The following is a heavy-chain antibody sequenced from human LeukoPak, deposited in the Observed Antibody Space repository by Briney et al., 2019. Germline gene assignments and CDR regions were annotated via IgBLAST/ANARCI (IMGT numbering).Heavy chain of an antibody. CDR3: ARDLYGGKTNYFDY. J-gene: IGHJ4*02. CDR1: GYTFTSYD. Sequence: ASVKVSCKASGYTFTSYDFNWLRQATGQGPEWMGWMNPNSGATGYAQKFQGRVTITADESTSTAYMELSSLRSEDTAVYYCARDLYGGKTNYFDYWGQGTLVTVSS. CDR2: MNPNSGAT. D-gene: IGHD4-23*01. V-gene: IGHV1-8*01.